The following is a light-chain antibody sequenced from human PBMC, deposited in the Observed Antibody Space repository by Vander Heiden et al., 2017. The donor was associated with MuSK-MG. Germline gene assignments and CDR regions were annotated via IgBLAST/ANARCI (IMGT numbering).Light chain of an antibody. CDR3: QQDYTNNT. CDR1: RSIANS. CDR2: AVS. J-gene: IGKJ5*01. V-gene: IGKV1-NL1*01. Sequence: DIQMTQSPSSLSASVGDRVTITCRASRSIANSLAWYQQTPGKAPKLLVFAVSSGASGVPYRFSDSGYGAHYSLTSSSLQPEDFANYYLQQDYTNNTFGQGTRLE.